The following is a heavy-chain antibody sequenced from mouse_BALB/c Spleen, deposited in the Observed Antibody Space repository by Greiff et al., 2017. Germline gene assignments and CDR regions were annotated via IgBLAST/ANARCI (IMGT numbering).Heavy chain of an antibody. Sequence: EVKLQESGPGLVKPSQSLSLTCTVTGYSITSDYAWNWIRQFPGNKLEWMGYISYSGSTSYNPSLKSRISITRDTSKNQFFLQLNSVTTEDTATYYCARAAYYGNYGFAYWGQGTLVTVSA. J-gene: IGHJ3*01. V-gene: IGHV3-2*02. D-gene: IGHD2-10*01. CDR3: ARAAYYGNYGFAY. CDR2: ISYSGST. CDR1: GYSITSDYA.